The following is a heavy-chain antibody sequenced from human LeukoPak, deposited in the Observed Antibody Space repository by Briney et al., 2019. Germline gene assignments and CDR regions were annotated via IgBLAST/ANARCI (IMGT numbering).Heavy chain of an antibody. J-gene: IGHJ4*02. CDR1: GFTFSSYW. V-gene: IGHV3-7*01. CDR3: ARDKWNPGY. Sequence: PGGSLRLSCAASGFTFSSYWMMWVRQAPGKGLEWVANIKEDGSEKNYVDSVKGRFTVSRDNAKNSLYLQMNSLRVEDTGLYYCARDKWNPGYWGQGTLVTVSP. D-gene: IGHD1-20*01. CDR2: IKEDGSEK.